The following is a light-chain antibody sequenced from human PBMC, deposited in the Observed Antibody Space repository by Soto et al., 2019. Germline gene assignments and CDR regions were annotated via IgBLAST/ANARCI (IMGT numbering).Light chain of an antibody. Sequence: QAVVTQAPSASGTPGQRVTISCSGRSSNIGSNTVYWYQQLPGTAPKLLIYSNNQRPSGVPERFSGSQSGTSASLAINGLQSEDEADYYCQSYDSSLSGYVFGTGTKLTVL. CDR1: SSNIGSNT. CDR2: SNN. V-gene: IGLV1-44*01. J-gene: IGLJ1*01. CDR3: QSYDSSLSGYV.